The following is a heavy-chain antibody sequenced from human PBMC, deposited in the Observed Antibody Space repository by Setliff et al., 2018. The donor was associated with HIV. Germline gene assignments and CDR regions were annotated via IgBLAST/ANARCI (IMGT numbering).Heavy chain of an antibody. CDR1: GASISSSNW. V-gene: IGHV4-4*02. CDR2: IHQSGNT. Sequence: SETLSLTCAVSGASISSSNWWRWVRQTPGKGLEWIGEIHQSGNTNYNPPLKSRVTISIDKSKNQFSLKVNSVTAADTAVYYCARVPPEYSSSSQAFDIWGQGTKVTVSS. D-gene: IGHD6-6*01. CDR3: ARVPPEYSSSSQAFDI. J-gene: IGHJ3*02.